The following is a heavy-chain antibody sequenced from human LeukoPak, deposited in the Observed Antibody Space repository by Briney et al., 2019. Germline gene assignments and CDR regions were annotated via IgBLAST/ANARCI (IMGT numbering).Heavy chain of an antibody. J-gene: IGHJ4*02. CDR1: GLAFSSYS. CDR2: ISSSSSTI. V-gene: IGHV3-48*02. CDR3: ARVFSSGCPYFDY. Sequence: GGSLRLSCAASGLAFSSYSMNWVRQAPGKGLEWVSYISSSSSTIYYADSVKGRFTISRDNAKNSLYLQMNSLRDEDTAVYYCARVFSSGCPYFDYWGQGALVTVSS. D-gene: IGHD3-22*01.